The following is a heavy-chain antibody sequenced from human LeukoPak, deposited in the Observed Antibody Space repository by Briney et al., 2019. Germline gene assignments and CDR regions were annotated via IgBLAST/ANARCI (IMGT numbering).Heavy chain of an antibody. J-gene: IGHJ4*02. D-gene: IGHD1-26*01. CDR1: GFTFSNYA. CDR3: TTWVGAHFDF. Sequence: GESLRLSCAASGFTFSNYAMHWVRQAPGKGLEWVSTIDGPTFRTHYADSVMGRFTISRDNSKNTLHLQMSSLRADDTAVYFCTTWVGAHFDFWGQGTLVTVSS. V-gene: IGHV3-23*01. CDR2: IDGPTFRT.